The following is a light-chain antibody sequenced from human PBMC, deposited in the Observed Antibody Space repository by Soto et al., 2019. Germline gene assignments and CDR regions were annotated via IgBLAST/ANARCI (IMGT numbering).Light chain of an antibody. Sequence: QSALTQPASVSGSPGQSITISCTGTSSDIGDYKYVSWYQQHPGKAPKLLIYEVTYRPSGVANRFSGSKSGNTASLAISGLRADDEADYYCSSYSSSSTLVVFGGGTKLTVL. CDR2: EVT. CDR1: SSDIGDYKY. V-gene: IGLV2-14*01. J-gene: IGLJ2*01. CDR3: SSYSSSSTLVV.